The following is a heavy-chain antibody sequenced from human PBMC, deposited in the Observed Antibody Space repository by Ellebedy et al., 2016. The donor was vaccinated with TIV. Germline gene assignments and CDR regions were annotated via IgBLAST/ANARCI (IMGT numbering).Heavy chain of an antibody. CDR2: INPYSGGA. Sequence: ASVKVSCKGSGYSFTSYAMHWVRQAPGQRLEWMGWINPYSGGANYAQNFQGWVTMTRDTSISTAYMELSRLRSDDTAVYYCAREVGGYNYGTRNYTLSDGMDVWGQGTTVIVSS. V-gene: IGHV1-2*04. J-gene: IGHJ6*02. D-gene: IGHD5-18*01. CDR3: AREVGGYNYGTRNYTLSDGMDV. CDR1: GYSFTSYA.